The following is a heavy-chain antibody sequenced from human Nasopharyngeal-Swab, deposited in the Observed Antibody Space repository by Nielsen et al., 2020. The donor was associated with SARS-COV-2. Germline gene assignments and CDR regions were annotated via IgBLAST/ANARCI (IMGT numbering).Heavy chain of an antibody. CDR2: INAGNGNT. V-gene: IGHV1-3*01. J-gene: IGHJ3*02. D-gene: IGHD3-10*01. Sequence: ASVKVSCKASGYTFTSYAMHWVRQAPGQRLEWMGWINAGNGNTKYSQKFQGRVTITRDTSASTAYMELSSLRSEDTAVYYCARDAPVWFGESSDAFDIWGQGTMVTVSS. CDR3: ARDAPVWFGESSDAFDI. CDR1: GYTFTSYA.